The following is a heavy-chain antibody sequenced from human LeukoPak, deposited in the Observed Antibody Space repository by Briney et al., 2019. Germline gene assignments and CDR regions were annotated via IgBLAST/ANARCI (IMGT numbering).Heavy chain of an antibody. J-gene: IGHJ4*02. Sequence: GGSLRLSCAVSGITLSNYGMSWVRQAPGRGLEWVAGISDSGGSTTYADSVKGRFTISRDNSQNTLYLQMNSLGVKDMAVYFCAKRGVVIRVILGGFHKQAYCVDSWGQGALVTVSS. CDR3: AKRGVVIRVILGGFHKQAYCVDS. CDR2: ISDSGGST. D-gene: IGHD2-21*01. V-gene: IGHV3-23*01. CDR1: GITLSNYG.